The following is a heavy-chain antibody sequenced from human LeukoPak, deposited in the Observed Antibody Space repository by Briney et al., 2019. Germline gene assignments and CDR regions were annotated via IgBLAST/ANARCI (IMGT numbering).Heavy chain of an antibody. CDR2: INWNGGST. CDR3: TRDLPVPSLVRGIIIYGLIDY. V-gene: IGHV3-20*04. Sequence: GGSLRLSCAASGFTFDDYGMSWVRQAPGKGLEWVSGINWNGGSTGYADSVKGRFTISRDNAKNSLYLQMNSLRAEDTAVYYCTRDLPVPSLVRGIIIYGLIDYWGQGTLVTVSS. J-gene: IGHJ4*02. CDR1: GFTFDDYG. D-gene: IGHD3-10*01.